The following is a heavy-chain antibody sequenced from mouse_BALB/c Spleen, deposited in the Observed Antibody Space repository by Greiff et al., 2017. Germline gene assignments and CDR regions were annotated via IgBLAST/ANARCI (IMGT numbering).Heavy chain of an antibody. D-gene: IGHD1-1*01. CDR1: GFTFSSYA. V-gene: IGHV5-6-5*01. CDR3: ARGDYYGSSSYAMDY. CDR2: ISSGGST. Sequence: DVHLVESGGGLVKPGGSLKLSCAASGFTFSSYAMSWVRQTPEKRLEWVASISSGGSTYYPDSVKGRFTISRDNARNILYLQMSSLRSEDTAMYYCARGDYYGSSSYAMDYWGQGTSVTVSS. J-gene: IGHJ4*01.